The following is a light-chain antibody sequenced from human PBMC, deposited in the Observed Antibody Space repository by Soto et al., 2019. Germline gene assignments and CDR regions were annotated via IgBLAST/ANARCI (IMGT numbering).Light chain of an antibody. J-gene: IGLJ1*01. CDR1: SSDVGGYNY. CDR3: SSYTSSSTGV. Sequence: QSALTQPASVSGSPGQSITISCTGTSSDVGGYNYVSWYQQHPGKAPKLMIYEVSNRPSGVPNRFSGSKSGNTASLTISGLQAEDEAGYYCSSYTSSSTGVFGTGTKVTVL. V-gene: IGLV2-14*01. CDR2: EVS.